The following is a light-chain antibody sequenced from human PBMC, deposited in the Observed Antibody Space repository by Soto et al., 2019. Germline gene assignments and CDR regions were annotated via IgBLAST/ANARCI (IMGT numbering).Light chain of an antibody. Sequence: QSALTQPASVSGSPGQSITISCTGTSSDVGVYNYVSWYQQHPGKAPKLMIYEVSNRPSGVSNRFSGSKSGNTASLTISGLQAEDEGDYYCSSYTSSNTLVFGGGTKLTVL. J-gene: IGLJ3*02. CDR2: EVS. CDR1: SSDVGVYNY. CDR3: SSYTSSNTLV. V-gene: IGLV2-14*01.